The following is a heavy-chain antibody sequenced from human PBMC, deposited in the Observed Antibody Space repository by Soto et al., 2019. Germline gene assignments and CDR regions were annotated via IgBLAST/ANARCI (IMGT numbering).Heavy chain of an antibody. V-gene: IGHV5-51*01. CDR2: IYPGDSDP. J-gene: IGHJ3*02. CDR3: ATQMATSQDAFDI. Sequence: GESLKISCKGSGYSFTSYWIGWVRQMPGKGLEWMGIIYPGDSDPRYSPSFQGQVTISADTSINTAYLQWSSLKASDTAMYYCATQMATSQDAFDIWGLGTMVTVSS. CDR1: GYSFTSYW.